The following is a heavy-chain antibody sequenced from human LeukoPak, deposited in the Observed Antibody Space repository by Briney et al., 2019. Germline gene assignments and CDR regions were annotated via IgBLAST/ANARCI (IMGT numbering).Heavy chain of an antibody. D-gene: IGHD5-12*01. Sequence: GESLKISCKGSGYSFTTYWIGWVRQMPGKGLEWMGIINPGDSETMYSPSFQGQVTISADKSITTAYLQWSSLKASDTAMYYCALRSGYDYDYWGQGTLVTVSS. CDR3: ALRSGYDYDY. CDR2: INPGDSET. V-gene: IGHV5-51*01. CDR1: GYSFTTYW. J-gene: IGHJ4*02.